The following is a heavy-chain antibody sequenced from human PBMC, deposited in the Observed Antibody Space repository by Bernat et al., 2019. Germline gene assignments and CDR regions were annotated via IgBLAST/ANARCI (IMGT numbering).Heavy chain of an antibody. CDR3: ERIIYGPSDYYYGMDV. CDR1: GGTFSSYA. Sequence: QVQLVQSGAEVKKPGSSVKVSCKASGGTFSSYAISWVRQAPGQGLGWMGGIIPIFGTANYAQKFQSRVTVTANESTSTAYMELGSLRSEDTAVYYGERIIYGPSDYYYGMDVWGQGTTVTVSS. J-gene: IGHJ6*02. V-gene: IGHV1-69*01. CDR2: IIPIFGTA. D-gene: IGHD4-17*01.